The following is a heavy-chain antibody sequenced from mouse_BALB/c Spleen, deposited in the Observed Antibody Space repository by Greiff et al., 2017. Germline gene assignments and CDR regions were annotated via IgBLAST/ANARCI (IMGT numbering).Heavy chain of an antibody. CDR3: ARSWLLSYAMDY. D-gene: IGHD2-3*01. Sequence: QVQLQQPGAELVKPGASVKLSCKASGYTFTSYWMHWVKQRPGQGLEWIGEINPSNGRTNYNEKFKSKATLTVDKSSSTAYMQLSSLTSEDSAVYYCARSWLLSYAMDYWGQGTSVTVSS. CDR2: INPSNGRT. J-gene: IGHJ4*01. V-gene: IGHV1S81*02. CDR1: GYTFTSYW.